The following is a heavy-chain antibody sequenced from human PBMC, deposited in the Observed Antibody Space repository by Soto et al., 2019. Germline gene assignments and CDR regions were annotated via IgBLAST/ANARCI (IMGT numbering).Heavy chain of an antibody. J-gene: IGHJ4*02. CDR3: ARDISGWSQSFCFEY. CDR2: ISYDGSNK. D-gene: IGHD6-19*01. Sequence: QVQLVESGGGVVQPGRSLRLSCAASGFTFSSYAMHWVRQDPGKGLEWVAVISYDGSNKYYADSVKGRFTISRDNSKNTLYLQMNSLRGEDTAVYYCARDISGWSQSFCFEYWGQGTLLTVSS. CDR1: GFTFSSYA. V-gene: IGHV3-30-3*01.